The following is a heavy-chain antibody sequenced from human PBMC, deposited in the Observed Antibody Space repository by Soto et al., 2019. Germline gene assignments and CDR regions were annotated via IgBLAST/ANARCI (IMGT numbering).Heavy chain of an antibody. Sequence: PGGSLRLSCAASGFTFSSYAMHWVRQAPGKGLEWVAVISYDGSNKYYADSVKGRFTISRDNSKNTLYLQMNSLRAEDTAVYYCARDGVLFGVAPNYSYYGMDVWGQGTTVTVSS. CDR1: GFTFSSYA. CDR2: ISYDGSNK. D-gene: IGHD3-3*01. V-gene: IGHV3-30-3*01. CDR3: ARDGVLFGVAPNYSYYGMDV. J-gene: IGHJ6*02.